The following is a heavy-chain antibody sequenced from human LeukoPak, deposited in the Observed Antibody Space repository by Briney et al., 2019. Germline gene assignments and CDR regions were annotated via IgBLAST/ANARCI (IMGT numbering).Heavy chain of an antibody. CDR1: GYTFICYY. CDR2: INPSSGDT. V-gene: IGHV1-2*02. D-gene: IGHD2-8*01. CDR3: ARGNGPENA. Sequence: ASVKVSCKASGYTFICYYMYWVRQALGHGLEWMGWINPSSGDTDYPQKFQGRVTMTRDTSINTGYMELRRLTSDDTAVYYCARGNGPENAWGQGTLVTVSS. J-gene: IGHJ5*02.